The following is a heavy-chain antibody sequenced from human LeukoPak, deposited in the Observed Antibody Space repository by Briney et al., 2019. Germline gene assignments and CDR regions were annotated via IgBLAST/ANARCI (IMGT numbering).Heavy chain of an antibody. CDR3: ARDGGDYYD. CDR1: GGSFSGYY. J-gene: IGHJ4*02. V-gene: IGHV4-34*01. CDR2: IYHSGST. D-gene: IGHD2-21*02. Sequence: SETLSLTCAVYGGSFSGYYWSWIRQPPGKGLEWIGTIYHSGSTYYNPSLKSRVTISVDTSKNQFSLNLSSVTAADTAVYYCARDGGDYYDWGQGTLVTVSS.